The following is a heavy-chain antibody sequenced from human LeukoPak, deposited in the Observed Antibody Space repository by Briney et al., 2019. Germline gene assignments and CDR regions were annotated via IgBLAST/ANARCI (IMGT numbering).Heavy chain of an antibody. Sequence: GGSLRLSCAASAFTFNTYAMSWVRQAPGKGLEWVSGISGSGTGTYYADSVKGRFTISRDNSKNTLYLQMNSLRAEDTAVYYCAKDRSYAHFDYWGQGTLVTVSS. J-gene: IGHJ4*02. D-gene: IGHD4-17*01. V-gene: IGHV3-23*01. CDR3: AKDRSYAHFDY. CDR2: ISGSGTGT. CDR1: AFTFNTYA.